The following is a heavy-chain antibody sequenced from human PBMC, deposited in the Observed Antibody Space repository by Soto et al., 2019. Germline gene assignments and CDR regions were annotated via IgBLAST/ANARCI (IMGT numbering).Heavy chain of an antibody. CDR1: GGSFTSNNC. CDR2: IYRTGST. V-gene: IGHV4-4*02. J-gene: IGHJ4*02. CDR3: ASRDPGTSVDY. Sequence: SETLSLTCAVSGGSFTSNNCWSWFRQPPGQGLEWIGEIYRTGSTNYNPSLKSRVTISLDKSENQFSLKVTSLTAADTAVYYCASRDPGTSVDYWGQGTLVTVSS. D-gene: IGHD1-7*01.